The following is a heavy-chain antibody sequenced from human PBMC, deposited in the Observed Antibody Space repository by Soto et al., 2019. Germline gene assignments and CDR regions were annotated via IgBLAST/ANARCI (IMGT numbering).Heavy chain of an antibody. CDR3: ARGSSVAGSLFGDDY. J-gene: IGHJ4*02. D-gene: IGHD3-3*01. CDR2: IIPIFGTA. Sequence: SVKVSCKASGCTFSSYAISCVRQAPGQGLEWMGGIIPIFGTANYAQKFQGRVTITADESTSTAYMELSSLRSEDTAVYYCARGSSVAGSLFGDDYWGQGTLVTVSS. CDR1: GCTFSSYA. V-gene: IGHV1-69*13.